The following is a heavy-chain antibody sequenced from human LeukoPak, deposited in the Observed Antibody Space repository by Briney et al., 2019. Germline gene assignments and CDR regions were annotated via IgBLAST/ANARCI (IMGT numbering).Heavy chain of an antibody. CDR2: ISGSGGST. V-gene: IGHV3-23*01. Sequence: PGGSLRLSCAASGFTFSSYAMTWVRQAPGKGLEWVSTISGSGGSTYYADSVKGRFTISRDNSKSILYLQMNSLRAEDTAVYYCAKDILSRYYGSGSRDGFDIWGQGTMVTVSS. CDR1: GFTFSSYA. D-gene: IGHD3-10*01. CDR3: AKDILSRYYGSGSRDGFDI. J-gene: IGHJ3*02.